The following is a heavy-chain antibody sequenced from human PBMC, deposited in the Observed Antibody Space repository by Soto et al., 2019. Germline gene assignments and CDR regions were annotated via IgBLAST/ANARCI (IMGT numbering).Heavy chain of an antibody. D-gene: IGHD3-22*01. V-gene: IGHV2-5*01. CDR1: GFSLSTTGEG. Sequence: SGPTLVNPRQTLTLPCVLSGFSLSTTGEGVAWIRQPPGKALEWLALIYWNDDNRYSPSLKSRLTVTKDTSKNRVVLTMTNIDPVDTATYFCAHRSSLTLYGTSGYIFDYWGQGPLVTVSS. J-gene: IGHJ4*02. CDR3: AHRSSLTLYGTSGYIFDY. CDR2: IYWNDDN.